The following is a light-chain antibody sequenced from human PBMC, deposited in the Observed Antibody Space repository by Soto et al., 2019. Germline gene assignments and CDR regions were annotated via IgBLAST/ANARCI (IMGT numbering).Light chain of an antibody. V-gene: IGKV1-39*01. J-gene: IGKJ3*01. CDR2: ETS. Sequence: DLQMTQSPSSLYASVGDRVTIACRASQNVRSYLNWYQQRPGKAPKLLISETSTLESGVPSKFSGTGYGTDFTLTISSLQPEDFATYYCQQTFSIPRTFGPGTKVDIK. CDR3: QQTFSIPRT. CDR1: QNVRSY.